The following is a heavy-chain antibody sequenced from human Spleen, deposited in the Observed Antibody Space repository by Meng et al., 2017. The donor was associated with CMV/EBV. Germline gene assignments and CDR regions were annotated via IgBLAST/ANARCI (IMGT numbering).Heavy chain of an antibody. CDR3: ARLGYFYYTLDV. CDR2: IYYSGST. J-gene: IGHJ6*02. V-gene: IGHV4-59*01. CDR1: GGSINNYY. Sequence: SETLSLTCNVSGGSINNYYWSWIRQPPGKGLEWIGYIYYSGSTYYNSSLKSRITISVDRSRSQFSLKVSSVTAADTAVYYCARLGYFYYTLDVWGRGTTVTVSS.